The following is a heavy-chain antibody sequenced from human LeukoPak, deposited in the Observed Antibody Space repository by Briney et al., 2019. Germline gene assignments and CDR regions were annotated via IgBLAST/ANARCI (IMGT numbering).Heavy chain of an antibody. CDR2: IYYSGST. CDR1: GGSISSSSYY. Sequence: PSETLSLTCTVSGGSISSSSYYWGWIRQPPGKGLEWIGSIYYSGSTYYNPSLKSRVTISVDTSKNQFSLKLSSVTAADTAVYYCARTRYDISESYYYYGMDVWGQGTTVTVSS. D-gene: IGHD3-9*01. J-gene: IGHJ6*02. CDR3: ARTRYDISESYYYYGMDV. V-gene: IGHV4-39*07.